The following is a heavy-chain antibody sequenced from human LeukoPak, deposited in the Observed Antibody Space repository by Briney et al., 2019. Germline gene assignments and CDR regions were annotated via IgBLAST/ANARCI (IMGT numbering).Heavy chain of an antibody. CDR3: AREIDGDYVSYGMDV. V-gene: IGHV3-33*01. CDR2: IWYDGSNK. D-gene: IGHD4-17*01. Sequence: GGSLRLFCAASGFTFSSYGMHWVRQAPGKGLEWVAVIWYDGSNKYYADSVKGRFTISRDNSKNTLYLQMNSLRAEDTAVYYCAREIDGDYVSYGMDVWGQGTTVTVSS. J-gene: IGHJ6*02. CDR1: GFTFSSYG.